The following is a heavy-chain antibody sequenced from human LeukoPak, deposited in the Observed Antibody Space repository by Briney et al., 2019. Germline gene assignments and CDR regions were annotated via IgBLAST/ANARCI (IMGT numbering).Heavy chain of an antibody. CDR3: ARDGGDDAFDI. Sequence: GRSLRLSCTASGFTFSPYGMHWVRQAPGKGLEWMAVISYDGSKKYYADSVKGRFTISRDNSKNTLYLQMNSLRAEDTAVYYCARDGGDDAFDIWGQGTMVTVSS. CDR2: ISYDGSKK. J-gene: IGHJ3*02. V-gene: IGHV3-30*03. CDR1: GFTFSPYG. D-gene: IGHD3-10*01.